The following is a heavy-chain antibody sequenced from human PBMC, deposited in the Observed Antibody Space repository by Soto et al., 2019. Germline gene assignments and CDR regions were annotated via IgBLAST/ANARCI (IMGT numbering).Heavy chain of an antibody. D-gene: IGHD4-4*01. V-gene: IGHV3-21*01. Sequence: GGSLRLSCAASGFIFSTYSMHWVRQAPGKGLEWVSSISGSLGYVHYADSVKGRFTVSRDNIGTPLYLQMNSLRAEDTAVYYCAREGVHNYNEYNLDNWGLGTLVTVSS. CDR2: ISGSLGYV. J-gene: IGHJ4*02. CDR3: AREGVHNYNEYNLDN. CDR1: GFIFSTYS.